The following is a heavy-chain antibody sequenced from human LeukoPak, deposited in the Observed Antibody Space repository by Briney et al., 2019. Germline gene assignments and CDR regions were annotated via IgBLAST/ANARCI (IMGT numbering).Heavy chain of an antibody. CDR3: ARDSNTAMIILDH. Sequence: PGGSPRLSCVASGFTFSDYYMNWVRQTPEKGLEWIAHISGDSDTIYYTDSVKGRFTISRDNARNSLFLQMDSLRAEDTAVYYCARDSNTAMIILDHWGQGTPVTVSS. CDR2: ISGDSDTI. CDR1: GFTFSDYY. D-gene: IGHD5-18*01. J-gene: IGHJ4*02. V-gene: IGHV3-11*01.